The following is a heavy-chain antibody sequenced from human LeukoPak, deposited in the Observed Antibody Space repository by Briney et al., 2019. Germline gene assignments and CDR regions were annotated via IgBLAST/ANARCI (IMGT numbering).Heavy chain of an antibody. CDR2: ITSGGGSI. D-gene: IGHD3-10*01. CDR3: AGDMVRGVKDAFDP. J-gene: IGHJ5*02. V-gene: IGHV3-48*03. CDR1: GFIFSQYE. Sequence: GGSLRLSCAASGFIFSQYEMKWVRHAPGKGLEWVAYITSGGGSIYYTDCVKGRFTISRDKAKISLFLQMNSLRAEDTAVYYCAGDMVRGVKDAFDPWGQGTLVTVSS.